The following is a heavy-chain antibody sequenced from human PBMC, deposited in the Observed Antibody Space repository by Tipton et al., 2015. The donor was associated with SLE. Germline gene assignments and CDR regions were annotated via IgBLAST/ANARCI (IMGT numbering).Heavy chain of an antibody. V-gene: IGHV3-21*01. CDR2: ISGSSTDI. D-gene: IGHD6-6*01. CDR3: AKEYSSSSGFDY. J-gene: IGHJ4*02. CDR1: GFTFSSFR. Sequence: GSLRLSCVVSGFTFSSFRLNWVRQAPGKGLEWVSTISGSSTDIYYADSVKGRFTISRDNAKNSLYLQMNSLRAEDTAVYYCAKEYSSSSGFDYWGQGTLVTVSS.